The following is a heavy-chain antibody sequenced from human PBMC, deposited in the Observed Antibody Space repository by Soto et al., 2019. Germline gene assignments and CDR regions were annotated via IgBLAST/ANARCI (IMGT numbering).Heavy chain of an antibody. D-gene: IGHD5-12*01. Sequence: GSLRLSCAASGFTFSSYWMHWVRQAPGKGLVWVSRINSDGSSTSYADSVKGRFTISRDNAKNTLYLQMNSLRAEDTAVYYCARGGYSGYDPYFDYWGQGTLVTVSS. CDR3: ARGGYSGYDPYFDY. CDR1: GFTFSSYW. CDR2: INSDGSST. V-gene: IGHV3-74*01. J-gene: IGHJ4*02.